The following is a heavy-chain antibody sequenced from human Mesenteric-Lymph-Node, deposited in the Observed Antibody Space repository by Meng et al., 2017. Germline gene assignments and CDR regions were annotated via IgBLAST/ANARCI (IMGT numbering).Heavy chain of an antibody. Sequence: GESLKISCAASGFTFSSYSMNWVRQAPGKGLEWVSSISSSSSYIYYADSVKGRFTISRDNARNSLYLQMNSLRAEDTAVYYCAKGMIVVVVAARFHYYGMDVWGQGTTVTVSS. CDR3: AKGMIVVVVAARFHYYGMDV. J-gene: IGHJ6*02. CDR1: GFTFSSYS. CDR2: ISSSSSYI. V-gene: IGHV3-21*04. D-gene: IGHD2-15*01.